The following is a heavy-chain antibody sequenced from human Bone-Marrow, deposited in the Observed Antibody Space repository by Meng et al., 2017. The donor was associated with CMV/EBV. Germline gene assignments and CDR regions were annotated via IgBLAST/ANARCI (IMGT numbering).Heavy chain of an antibody. Sequence: GESLKISCAASGFTFDDYGMSWVRQAPGKGLEWISGINWNGGSTTYADSVKGRFTISRDNAKNSLYLQLNRLGAEDTALFYCARGLTSRGIPLNFAYWGQGTLVTVSS. CDR3: ARGLTSRGIPLNFAY. V-gene: IGHV3-20*04. CDR2: INWNGGST. J-gene: IGHJ4*02. D-gene: IGHD3-16*01. CDR1: GFTFDDYG.